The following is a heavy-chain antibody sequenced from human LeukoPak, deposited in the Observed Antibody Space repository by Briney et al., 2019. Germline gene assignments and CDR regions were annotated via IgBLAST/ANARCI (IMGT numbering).Heavy chain of an antibody. D-gene: IGHD3-10*01. CDR3: ARAGRITMVRGVPLDWFDP. Sequence: SETLSLTCTVSGGSISSYYWSWIRQHPGKGLEWIGYIYYSGSTYYNPSLKSRVTISVDTSKNQFSLKLSSVTAADTAVYYCARAGRITMVRGVPLDWFDPWGQGTLVTVSS. J-gene: IGHJ5*02. CDR2: IYYSGST. CDR1: GGSISSYY. V-gene: IGHV4-59*06.